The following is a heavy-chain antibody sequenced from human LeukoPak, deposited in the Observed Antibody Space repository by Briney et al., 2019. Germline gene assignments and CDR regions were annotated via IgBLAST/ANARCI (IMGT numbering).Heavy chain of an antibody. CDR3: AKHRSFYVNSLFDY. V-gene: IGHV3-23*01. CDR2: ISGSGGST. D-gene: IGHD3-16*02. J-gene: IGHJ4*02. CDR1: GFTFSSYA. Sequence: GGSLRLSCAASGFTFSSYAMSWVRQAPGKGLEWVSAISGSGGSTYYADSVKGRFTISRDNSKNTLYLQTNSLRAEDTAVYYCAKHRSFYVNSLFDYWGQGTLVTVSS.